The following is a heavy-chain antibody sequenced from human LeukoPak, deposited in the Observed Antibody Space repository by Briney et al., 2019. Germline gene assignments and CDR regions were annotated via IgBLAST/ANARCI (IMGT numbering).Heavy chain of an antibody. CDR2: IRYDGSNK. CDR1: GFTFSSYG. V-gene: IGHV3-30*02. D-gene: IGHD6-25*01. CDR3: AKGVEQRYYYYYMDV. Sequence: GGSLRLSCAASGFTFSSYGMHWVRQAPGKGLEWVAFIRYDGSNKYYADSVKGRFTISRDNSKNTLYLQMNSLRAEDTAVYYCAKGVEQRYYYYYMDVGGKGTTVTVSS. J-gene: IGHJ6*03.